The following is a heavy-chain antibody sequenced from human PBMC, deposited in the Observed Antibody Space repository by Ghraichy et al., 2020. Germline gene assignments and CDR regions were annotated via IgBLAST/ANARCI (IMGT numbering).Heavy chain of an antibody. CDR3: ARTGSLRPDWFFDL. J-gene: IGHJ2*01. V-gene: IGHV4-59*01. CDR1: GGSISSNY. CDR2: IYHSGST. D-gene: IGHD1-14*01. Sequence: SETLPLTCTVSGGSISSNYWTWIRQPPGKGLEWIGYIYHSGSTNSNPSLKSRVSISVDASKNQFSLKLRSVTAADTAVYYCARTGSLRPDWFFDLWGRGTLISVSS.